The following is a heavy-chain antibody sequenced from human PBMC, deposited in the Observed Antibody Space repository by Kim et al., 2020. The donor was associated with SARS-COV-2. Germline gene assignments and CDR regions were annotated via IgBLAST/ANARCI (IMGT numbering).Heavy chain of an antibody. D-gene: IGHD6-13*01. CDR1: GFTFSSYA. V-gene: IGHV3-30*04. CDR2: IPYDGSNK. J-gene: IGHJ4*02. CDR3: ARDGSSWYIDY. Sequence: GGSLRLSCAASGFTFSSYAMHWVRQAPGKGLEWVAVIPYDGSNKYYADSVKGRFTISRDNSKNTLYLQMNSLRAEDTAVYYCARDGSSWYIDYWGQGTLVTVSS.